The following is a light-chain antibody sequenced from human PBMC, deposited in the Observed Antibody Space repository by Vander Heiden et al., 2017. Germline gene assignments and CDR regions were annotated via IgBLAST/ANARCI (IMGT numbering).Light chain of an antibody. CDR1: QTISRW. CDR2: KTS. J-gene: IGKJ1*01. Sequence: DIQMTQSPSILSASVGDRVTITCRASQTISRWLAWYQQKPGKAPKLLIYKTSTLESGVPSRFSGSASGTDFTLTISSRQPDDFATYYCQQYNSFSPWTFGLGTKVEIK. V-gene: IGKV1-5*03. CDR3: QQYNSFSPWT.